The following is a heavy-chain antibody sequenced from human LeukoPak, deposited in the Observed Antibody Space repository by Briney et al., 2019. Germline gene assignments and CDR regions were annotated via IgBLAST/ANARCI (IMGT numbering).Heavy chain of an antibody. Sequence: QAGGSLRLSCAASGFTFSSYAMSWVRQAPGKGRKWVSAISGSGGSTYYADSVKGRFTISRDNSKNTLYLQMNSLRAEDTAVYYCAKIGSSGGWFDPWGQGTLVTVSS. D-gene: IGHD6-13*01. CDR3: AKIGSSGGWFDP. CDR2: ISGSGGST. V-gene: IGHV3-23*01. CDR1: GFTFSSYA. J-gene: IGHJ5*02.